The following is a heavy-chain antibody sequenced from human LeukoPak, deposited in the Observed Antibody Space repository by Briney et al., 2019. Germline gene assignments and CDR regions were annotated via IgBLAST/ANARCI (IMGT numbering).Heavy chain of an antibody. Sequence: PSETLSLTCTVSGGSISSSSYYWGWIRQPPGKGLEWIGSIYYNGSTYYNPSLKSRVTISVDTSKNQFSLKLSSVTAADTAVYYCARDIRPNYYYDSSILYQGYWGQGTLVTVSS. CDR2: IYYNGST. CDR3: ARDIRPNYYYDSSILYQGY. J-gene: IGHJ4*02. D-gene: IGHD3-22*01. V-gene: IGHV4-39*07. CDR1: GGSISSSSYY.